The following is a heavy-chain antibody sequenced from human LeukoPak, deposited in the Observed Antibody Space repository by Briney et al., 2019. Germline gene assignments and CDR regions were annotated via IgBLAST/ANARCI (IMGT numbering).Heavy chain of an antibody. V-gene: IGHV4-34*01. CDR3: ARGYCSSTSCRLGRFDP. D-gene: IGHD2-2*01. CDR2: INHSGST. Sequence: SETLSLTCAVYGGSFSGYYWSWIRQPPGKGLEWIGEINHSGSTNYNPSLKSRVTISVDTSKNQFSLKLSSVTAADTAVYYCARGYCSSTSCRLGRFDPWGQGTLVTVPS. CDR1: GGSFSGYY. J-gene: IGHJ5*02.